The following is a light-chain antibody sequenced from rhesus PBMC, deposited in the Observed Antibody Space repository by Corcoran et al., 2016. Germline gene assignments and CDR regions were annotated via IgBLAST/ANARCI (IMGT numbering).Light chain of an antibody. J-gene: IGLJ6*01. CDR2: EVT. CDR1: KNDIGGYDY. V-gene: IGLV2-32*02. CDR3: ASYAGSDTYV. Sequence: QAAPTQPRSVSGSPGQTVTIPCTGTKNDIGGYDYVSWYQQHPNTAPTLLIYEVTKRRPSGVSDSFTASKSGNTASLTITGLHAEDEADYYCASYAGSDTYVFGTGTKLTVL.